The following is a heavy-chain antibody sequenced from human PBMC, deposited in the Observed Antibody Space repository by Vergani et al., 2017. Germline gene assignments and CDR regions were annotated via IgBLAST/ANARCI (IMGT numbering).Heavy chain of an antibody. CDR1: GFTFSSYA. CDR2: ISGSGGST. J-gene: IGHJ6*03. V-gene: IGHV3-23*01. CDR3: AKLCGYCSSTSCPIYYYMDV. D-gene: IGHD2-2*03. Sequence: EVQLLESGGGLVQPGGSLRLSCAASGFTFSSYAMSWVRQAPGKGLEWVSAISGSGGSTYYADSVKGRFTISRDNSKNSLYLQMNSLRAEDTALYYCAKLCGYCSSTSCPIYYYMDVWGKGTTVTVSS.